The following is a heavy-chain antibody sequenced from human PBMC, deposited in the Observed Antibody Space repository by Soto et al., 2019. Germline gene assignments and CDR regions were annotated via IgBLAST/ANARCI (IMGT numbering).Heavy chain of an antibody. D-gene: IGHD3-16*01. Sequence: QVQLVQSGAEVKNPGASVKVSCKTSGYTFTKYGVGWVRQAPGQGLEWMGWISGSSGNANYAEKVQGRITLTTDTSTSTVYIEVRRLRSDDTAVYYCAREMAGLGGEYDYWGQGTLVTVSS. CDR1: GYTFTKYG. V-gene: IGHV1-18*01. CDR2: ISGSSGNA. CDR3: AREMAGLGGEYDY. J-gene: IGHJ4*02.